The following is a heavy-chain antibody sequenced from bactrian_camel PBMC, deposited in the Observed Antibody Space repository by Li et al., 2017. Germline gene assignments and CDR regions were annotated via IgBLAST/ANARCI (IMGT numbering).Heavy chain of an antibody. V-gene: IGHV3S55*01. D-gene: IGHD7*01. J-gene: IGHJ4*01. CDR3: ATGLGVVPFEEGYNY. Sequence: VQLVESGGGSVQAGGSLRLSCLASPYASVRGCMGWFRQTPGNEREAVANILSDGTSTYADPVKGRFTISRDNARNTLYLQLNSLKTEDTAMYYCATGLGVVPFEEGYNYWGQGTQVTVS. CDR1: PYASVRGC. CDR2: ILSDGTS.